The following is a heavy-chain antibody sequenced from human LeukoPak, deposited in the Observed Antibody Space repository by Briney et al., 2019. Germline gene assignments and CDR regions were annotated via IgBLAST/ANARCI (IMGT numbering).Heavy chain of an antibody. CDR2: MNPNSGNT. CDR1: GYTFTRYD. Sequence: ASVKVSCKASGYTFTRYDINWVRQATGQGRGWMGWMNPNSGNTGYAQKFQGRGTITRNTSISTTYMELSSLRSEDTAVYYCARGSSLAVAPWGQGTLVTVSS. J-gene: IGHJ4*02. CDR3: ARGSSLAVAP. V-gene: IGHV1-8*03. D-gene: IGHD6-19*01.